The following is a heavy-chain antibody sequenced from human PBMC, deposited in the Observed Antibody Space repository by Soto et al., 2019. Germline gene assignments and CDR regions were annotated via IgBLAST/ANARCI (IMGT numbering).Heavy chain of an antibody. D-gene: IGHD1-26*01. CDR2: INPSGGST. CDR3: ARVSGSPIGGAFDI. CDR1: GYTFTGYY. V-gene: IGHV1-46*03. Sequence: ASVKVSCKASGYTFTGYYMHWVRQAPGQGLECMGIINPSGGSTSYAQKFQGRVTMTRDMSTSTVYMELSSLRSEDTAVYYCARVSGSPIGGAFDIWGQGTMVTVS. J-gene: IGHJ3*02.